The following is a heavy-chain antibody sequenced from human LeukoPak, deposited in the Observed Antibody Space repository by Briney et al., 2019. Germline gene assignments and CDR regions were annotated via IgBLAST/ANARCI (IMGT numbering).Heavy chain of an antibody. V-gene: IGHV4-59*01. CDR1: GGSISSYY. CDR3: ARGVRYCSSTSCPYYYYYYMDV. D-gene: IGHD2-2*01. Sequence: KPSETLSLTCTVSGGSISSYYWSWIRQPPGKGLEWIGYIYYSGSTNYNPSRKSRVTISVDPSKNQFSLKLSSVTAADTAVYYCARGVRYCSSTSCPYYYYYYMDVWGKGTTVTVSS. CDR2: IYYSGST. J-gene: IGHJ6*03.